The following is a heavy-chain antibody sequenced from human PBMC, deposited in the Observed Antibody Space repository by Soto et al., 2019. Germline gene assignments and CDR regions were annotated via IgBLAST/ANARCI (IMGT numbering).Heavy chain of an antibody. J-gene: IGHJ6*02. CDR3: AKDMGSSSGDYYYGMDV. CDR1: GFTFSSYG. Sequence: QVQLVESGGGVVQPGRSLRLSCAASGFTFSSYGMHWVRQAPGKGLEWVAVISYDGSNKYYADSVKGRFTISRDNSKNTLYLQMNSLRAEDTAGYYCAKDMGSSSGDYYYGMDVWGQGTTGTVSS. D-gene: IGHD6-13*01. CDR2: ISYDGSNK. V-gene: IGHV3-30*18.